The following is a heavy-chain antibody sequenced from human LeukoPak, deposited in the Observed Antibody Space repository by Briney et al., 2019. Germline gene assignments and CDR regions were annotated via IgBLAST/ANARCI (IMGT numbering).Heavy chain of an antibody. CDR2: IYYSGST. CDR1: GGSISSYY. V-gene: IGHV4-59*01. Sequence: SETLSLTYTVSGGSISSYYWSWIRQPPGKGLEWIGYIYYSGSTNYNPSLKSRVTISVDTSKNQFSLKLSSVTAADTAVYYCTREGPPVHYTGYYDYWGQGTLVTVSS. CDR3: TREGPPVHYTGYYDY. J-gene: IGHJ4*02. D-gene: IGHD3-9*01.